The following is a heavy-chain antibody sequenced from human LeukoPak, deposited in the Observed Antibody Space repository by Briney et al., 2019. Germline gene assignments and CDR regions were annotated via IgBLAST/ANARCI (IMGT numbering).Heavy chain of an antibody. D-gene: IGHD3-16*01. CDR1: GFTFSDAW. Sequence: GGSLRLSCAASGFTFSDAWMSWVRQAPGKGLEWVGRIKSKNDGGTTDYAAPVKGRFTISRDDSKNTLYLQMNSLKTEDTAVYYCASELGEGLDWGQGTLVTVSS. CDR3: ASELGEGLD. V-gene: IGHV3-15*01. CDR2: IKSKNDGGTT. J-gene: IGHJ4*02.